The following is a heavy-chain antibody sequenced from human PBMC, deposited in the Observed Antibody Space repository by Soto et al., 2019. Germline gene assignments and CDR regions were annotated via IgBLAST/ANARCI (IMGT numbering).Heavy chain of an antibody. V-gene: IGHV1-3*01. CDR2: VNPANGHT. CDR3: ARESEWQVPGGEKLPP. Sequence: QVHLVQSGAEVKKPGASVRVSCKASGYSVTDYAIHWVRQAPGQTFEWMGWVNPANGHTKYSEKYQGRVTISWDTSATTTNKELTSPKSEDKAVYYCARESEWQVPGGEKLPPWGQGPPVPV. CDR1: GYSVTDYA. D-gene: IGHD6-19*01. J-gene: IGHJ1*01.